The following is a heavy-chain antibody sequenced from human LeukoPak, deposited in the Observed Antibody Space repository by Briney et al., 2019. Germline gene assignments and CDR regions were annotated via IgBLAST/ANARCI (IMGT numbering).Heavy chain of an antibody. CDR1: GFAFNSFA. CDR2: ISNSDGSS. J-gene: IGHJ4*02. V-gene: IGHV3-23*01. Sequence: GGSLRLSCAASGFAFNSFAMNWVRQAPGKGLEWVSSISNSDGSSHYADFVKGRFTISRDNSKNTLHLQMNSLRAVDTAVYYCARGCSSTSCYGFDYWGQGTLVTVSS. CDR3: ARGCSSTSCYGFDY. D-gene: IGHD2-2*01.